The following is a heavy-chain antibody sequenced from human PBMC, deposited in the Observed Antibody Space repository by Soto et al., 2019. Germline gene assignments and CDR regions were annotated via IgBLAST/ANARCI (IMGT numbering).Heavy chain of an antibody. Sequence: EVQLVESGGGLVKPGGSLRLSCAASGFTFSSYSMNWVRQAPGKGLEWVSSISSSSSYIYYADSVKGRFTISRDNAKNSLYLQMNSLRAEDTAVNYCARVAVLYNHGMDVWGQGNTVTVSS. V-gene: IGHV3-21*01. D-gene: IGHD1-20*01. CDR3: ARVAVLYNHGMDV. J-gene: IGHJ6*02. CDR2: ISSSSSYI. CDR1: GFTFSSYS.